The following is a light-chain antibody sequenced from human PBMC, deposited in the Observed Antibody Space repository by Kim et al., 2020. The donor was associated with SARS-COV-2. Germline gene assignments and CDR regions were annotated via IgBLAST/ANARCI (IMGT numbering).Light chain of an antibody. CDR2: SAS. V-gene: IGKV3-20*01. Sequence: EIVLTQSPGTLSLSPGERATLSCRASQSITSSFLAWFQQKPGQAPRLLIYSASSRATGIPDRFSGSGSGTDFTLTINRLEPEDFAVYYCQQYGGSSGTFGQGTKLEI. J-gene: IGKJ2*01. CDR1: QSITSSF. CDR3: QQYGGSSGT.